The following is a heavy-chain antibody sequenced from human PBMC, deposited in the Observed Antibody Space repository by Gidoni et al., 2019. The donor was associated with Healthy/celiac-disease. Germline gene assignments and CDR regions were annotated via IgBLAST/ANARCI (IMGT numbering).Heavy chain of an antibody. V-gene: IGHV4-34*01. J-gene: IGHJ4*02. CDR2: INHSGST. Sequence: QVQLQQWGAGLLKPSETLSLTCAVYGGSFGGYYWSWIRQPPGKGLEWIGEINHSGSTNYNPSLKSRVTISVDTSKNQFSLKLSSVTAADTAVYYCARGRIDSSGWFPFWDYWGQGTLVTVSS. CDR3: ARGRIDSSGWFPFWDY. D-gene: IGHD6-19*01. CDR1: GGSFGGYY.